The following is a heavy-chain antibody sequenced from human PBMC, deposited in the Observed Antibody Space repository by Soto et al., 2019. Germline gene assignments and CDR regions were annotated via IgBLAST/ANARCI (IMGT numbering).Heavy chain of an antibody. V-gene: IGHV3-66*01. CDR2: IYSGGST. CDR3: ARDQAEGSASAYYYYYYMDV. CDR1: GFTVSSNY. D-gene: IGHD3-10*01. J-gene: IGHJ6*03. Sequence: GGSLRLSCAASGFTVSSNYMSWVRQAPGKGLEWVSVIYSGGSTYYADSVKGRFTISRDNSKNTLYLQMNSLRAEDTAVYYCARDQAEGSASAYYYYYYMDVWGKGTTVTVSS.